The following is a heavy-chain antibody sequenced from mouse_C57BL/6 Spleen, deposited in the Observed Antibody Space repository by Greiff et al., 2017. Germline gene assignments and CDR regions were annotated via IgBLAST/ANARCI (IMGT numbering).Heavy chain of an antibody. Sequence: VQLKQSGAELVRPGASVKLSCTASGFNIKDDYMHWVKQRPEQGLEWIGWIDPENGDTEYASKFQGKATITADTSSNTAYLQLSSLTSEDTAVYYCTPNWEGYWGQGTTLTVSS. J-gene: IGHJ2*01. D-gene: IGHD4-1*01. CDR3: TPNWEGY. V-gene: IGHV14-4*01. CDR2: IDPENGDT. CDR1: GFNIKDDY.